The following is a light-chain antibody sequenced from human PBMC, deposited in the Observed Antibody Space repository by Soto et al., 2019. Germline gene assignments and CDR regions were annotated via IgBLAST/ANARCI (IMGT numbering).Light chain of an antibody. CDR1: PSVSGY. Sequence: EIVLTQSPSTLSFSPLERSTLSCRASPSVSGYLAWYQQKPGQAPRLLIYGVSNRAPGIPARFSGSGSGTDFTLTISSLEPEDFAVYYCQQRSVWPPVIFGPGTKVDIK. J-gene: IGKJ3*01. V-gene: IGKV3-11*01. CDR3: QQRSVWPPVI. CDR2: GVS.